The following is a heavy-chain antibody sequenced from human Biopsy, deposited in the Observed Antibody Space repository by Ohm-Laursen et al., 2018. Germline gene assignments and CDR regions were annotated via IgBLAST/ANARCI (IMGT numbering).Heavy chain of an antibody. J-gene: IGHJ6*02. CDR3: ARAGVGSDGTDSYYYGMDV. V-gene: IGHV1-46*01. CDR2: ISPSGATT. CDR1: GNTFATYH. D-gene: IGHD5-24*01. Sequence: GSVEVSCKASGNTFATYHIHWVRQAPGQGLEWMGVISPSGATTSFSQKFQGRITMTRDTSTGTVYMDLNSLGSEDTAVYYCARAGVGSDGTDSYYYGMDVWGPGTTVTVSS.